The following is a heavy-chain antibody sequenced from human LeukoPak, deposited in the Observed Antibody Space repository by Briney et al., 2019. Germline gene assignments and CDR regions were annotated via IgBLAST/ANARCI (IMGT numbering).Heavy chain of an antibody. CDR2: ISSSSSYI. Sequence: GGSLRLSCAASGCTFSGYSMNWVRQAPGKRLEWVSSISSSSSYIYYADSVKGRFTISRDNAKNSLYLQMNSLRAEDTAVYYCARDSTSGWYGYYYYYYMDVWGKGTTVTVSS. J-gene: IGHJ6*03. D-gene: IGHD6-19*01. CDR1: GCTFSGYS. CDR3: ARDSTSGWYGYYYYYYMDV. V-gene: IGHV3-21*01.